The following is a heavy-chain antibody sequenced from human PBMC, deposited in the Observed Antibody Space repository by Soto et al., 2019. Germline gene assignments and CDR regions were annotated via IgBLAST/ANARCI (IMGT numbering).Heavy chain of an antibody. CDR1: GGSISSYY. V-gene: IGHV4-59*08. J-gene: IGHJ3*02. D-gene: IGHD5-18*01. CDR2: IYYSGST. Sequence: PSETLSLTCTVSGGSISSYYWSWIRQPPGKGLEWIGYIYYSGSTYYNPSLKSRVTISVDTSKNQFSLKLSSVTAADTAVYYCASRDTAMVIDAFDIWGQGTMVTVSS. CDR3: ASRDTAMVIDAFDI.